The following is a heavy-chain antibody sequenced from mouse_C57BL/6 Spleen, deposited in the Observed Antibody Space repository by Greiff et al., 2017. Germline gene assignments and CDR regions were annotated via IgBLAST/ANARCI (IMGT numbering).Heavy chain of an antibody. J-gene: IGHJ2*01. CDR3: AREGAQAFDY. CDR2: ISYDGSN. D-gene: IGHD3-2*02. CDR1: GYSITSGYY. V-gene: IGHV3-6*01. Sequence: ESGPGLVKPSQSLSLTCSVTGYSITSGYYWNWIRQFPGNKLEWMGYISYDGSNNYNPSLKNRISITRDTSKNQFFLKLNSVTTEDTATYYGAREGAQAFDYWGQGTTLTVSS.